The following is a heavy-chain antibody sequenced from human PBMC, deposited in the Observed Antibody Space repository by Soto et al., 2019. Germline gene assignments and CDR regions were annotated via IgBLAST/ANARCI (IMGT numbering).Heavy chain of an antibody. D-gene: IGHD3-22*01. J-gene: IGHJ2*01. Sequence: QLHESGPGVVKPSETLSLTCTVSGDSINNNDYYWNWIRQTPGKGLEWIGYVYYSGSTYYIPSLKSRPSMSVDTSKNQFSLKLSSVTAADTAIYYCARMSYYYDKWYFDLWGRGTLVTVSS. CDR2: VYYSGST. V-gene: IGHV4-30-4*01. CDR1: GDSINNNDYY. CDR3: ARMSYYYDKWYFDL.